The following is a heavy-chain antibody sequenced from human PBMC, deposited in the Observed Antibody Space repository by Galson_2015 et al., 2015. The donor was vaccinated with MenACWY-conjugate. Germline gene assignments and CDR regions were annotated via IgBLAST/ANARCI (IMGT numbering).Heavy chain of an antibody. D-gene: IGHD2-2*01. CDR3: ARIGSVVVKAARIYVYYYYYMDV. CDR1: GFSLRNARMG. CDR2: IFLNVGA. J-gene: IGHJ6*03. V-gene: IGHV2-26*01. Sequence: PALENPTQPLTLPCTVSGFSLRNARMGVSWIRQPPGKALEGLANIFLNVGASSRTSTKSRLTISKDTSKSQVVPTMTNMDPVDTATYYCARIGSVVVKAARIYVYYYYYMDVWGKGTTVTVSS.